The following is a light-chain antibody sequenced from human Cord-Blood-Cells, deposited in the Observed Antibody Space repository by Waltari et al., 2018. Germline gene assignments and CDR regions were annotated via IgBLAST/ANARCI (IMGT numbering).Light chain of an antibody. Sequence: DIQMTQPPSSLSASVGDRVTITCRASKSISSYLNWYQQKPGKAPNLLIYAASSLQSGVPSRFSGSGSGTDFTLTISSLQPEDFATYYCQQSYSTPPSFGQGTKLEIK. CDR1: KSISSY. V-gene: IGKV1-39*01. CDR3: QQSYSTPPS. CDR2: AAS. J-gene: IGKJ2*03.